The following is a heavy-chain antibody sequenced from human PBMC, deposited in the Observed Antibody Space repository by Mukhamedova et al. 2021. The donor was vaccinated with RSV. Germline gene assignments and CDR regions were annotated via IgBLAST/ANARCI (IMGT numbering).Heavy chain of an antibody. Sequence: NYNPSLKSRVTISVDTSKNQFSLKLSSVTAADTAVYYCARLGSRADYSGQGTLVTVSS. D-gene: IGHD2-15*01. J-gene: IGHJ4*02. CDR3: ARLGSRADY. V-gene: IGHV4-4*09.